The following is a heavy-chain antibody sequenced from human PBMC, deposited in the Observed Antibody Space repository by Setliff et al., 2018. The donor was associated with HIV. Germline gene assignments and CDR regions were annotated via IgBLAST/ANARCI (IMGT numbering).Heavy chain of an antibody. Sequence: PSETLSLTCTVSGDSISSGTYYWSWIRQPAGKGLEWVGRFHATGVTNYSPSLKSRVTMSVDASKNQLSLKLRSVTAADTAVYYCARARITMIGGRLEPYAFDRWGQGTKVTVSS. CDR3: ARARITMIGGRLEPYAFDR. V-gene: IGHV4-61*02. CDR1: GDSISSGTYY. D-gene: IGHD3-10*01. CDR2: FHATGVT. J-gene: IGHJ3*01.